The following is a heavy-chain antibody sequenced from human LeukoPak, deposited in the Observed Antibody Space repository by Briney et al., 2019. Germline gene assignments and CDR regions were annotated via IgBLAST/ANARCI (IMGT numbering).Heavy chain of an antibody. V-gene: IGHV4-30-2*01. CDR1: GGSISSGGYY. CDR2: IYHSGST. CDR3: ARELGSYDFWSGYYTTRHFDY. Sequence: PSQTPSLTCTVSGGSISSGGYYWSWIRQPPGKGLEWIGYIYHSGSTYYNPSLKSRVTISVDRSKNQFSLKLSSVTAADTAVYYCARELGSYDFWSGYYTTRHFDYWGQGTLVTVSS. J-gene: IGHJ4*02. D-gene: IGHD3-3*01.